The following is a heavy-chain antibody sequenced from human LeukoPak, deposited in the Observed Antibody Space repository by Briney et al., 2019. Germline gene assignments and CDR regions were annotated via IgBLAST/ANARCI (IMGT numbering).Heavy chain of an antibody. V-gene: IGHV4-30-2*01. Sequence: TLSLTCTVSGGSVSSGGYSWSWIRQPPGRDLEWIGYIYDSGSTYYNSSLKSRVTISVDRSKNQFSLKLSSVTAADTAVYYCARRNGPFDYWGQGALVTVSS. CDR1: GGSVSSGGYS. D-gene: IGHD1-1*01. J-gene: IGHJ4*02. CDR2: IYDSGST. CDR3: ARRNGPFDY.